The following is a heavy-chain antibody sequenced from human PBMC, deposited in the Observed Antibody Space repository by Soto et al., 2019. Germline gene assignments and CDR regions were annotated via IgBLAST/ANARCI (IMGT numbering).Heavy chain of an antibody. V-gene: IGHV3-33*01. J-gene: IGHJ4*02. CDR1: GFSFNTYG. CDR3: ARDSLGVPTDFDY. D-gene: IGHD2-8*01. Sequence: QVQLVESGGGVVQPGRSLTLSCAASGFSFNTYGMHWIRQAPGKGLEWVAVMWSNGNKNYADSVKGRFTISRDTSQNILFLQMDSLRAEDTAVYYCARDSLGVPTDFDYWGQGTLVTVSS. CDR2: MWSNGNK.